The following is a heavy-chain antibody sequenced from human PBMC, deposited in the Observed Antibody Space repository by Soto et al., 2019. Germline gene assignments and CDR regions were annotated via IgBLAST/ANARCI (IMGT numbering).Heavy chain of an antibody. D-gene: IGHD6-13*01. CDR2: IYPGDSDT. V-gene: IGHV5-51*01. J-gene: IGHJ6*02. CDR3: TRISADGKNYYGMDV. CDR1: GYSFTTYC. Sequence: PGESLRVSWRGSGYSFTTYCIGWGRQMLWKGLEWMGIIYPGDSDTRYSPSFQGQVTISADKSISTAYLQWSSLKASDTAMYYCTRISADGKNYYGMDVWAQGTTVTVSS.